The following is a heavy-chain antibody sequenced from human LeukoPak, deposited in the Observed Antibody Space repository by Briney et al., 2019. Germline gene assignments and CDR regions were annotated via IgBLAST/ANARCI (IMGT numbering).Heavy chain of an antibody. CDR1: GGSISSYY. Sequence: SETLSLTCTVSGGSISSYYWSWIRQPPGKGLEWIGYIYYSGSTNYNPSLKSRVTISVDTSKNQFSLKLSSVTAADTAVYYCASRIAAASIGNWFDPWGQGTLVTVSS. V-gene: IGHV4-59*01. CDR3: ASRIAAASIGNWFDP. D-gene: IGHD6-13*01. J-gene: IGHJ5*02. CDR2: IYYSGST.